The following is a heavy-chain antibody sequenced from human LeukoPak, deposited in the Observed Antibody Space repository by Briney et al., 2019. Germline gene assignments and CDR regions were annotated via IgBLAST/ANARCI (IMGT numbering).Heavy chain of an antibody. Sequence: GASLRLSCAASGFTFTSYAMSWVRQAPGKGLEWVSAISGSGGSTYYTDSVKGRFTISRDNSKNTLYLQMNSLRAEDTALYYCAKDRGDNRSPPFDYWGQGTLVRISS. V-gene: IGHV3-23*01. CDR1: GFTFTSYA. CDR2: ISGSGGST. D-gene: IGHD3-10*01. J-gene: IGHJ4*02. CDR3: AKDRGDNRSPPFDY.